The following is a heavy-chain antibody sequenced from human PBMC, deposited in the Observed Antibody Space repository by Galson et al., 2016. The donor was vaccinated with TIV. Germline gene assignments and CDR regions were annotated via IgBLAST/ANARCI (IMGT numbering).Heavy chain of an antibody. CDR3: AKVITENVYYSGMDV. V-gene: IGHV3-23*01. Sequence: SLRLSCAASGVSFSIHGMSWVRQAPGKGLEWVATISYTGTETYYPDSVKGRFTISRDNSKNTLYLQMSSLRAEDTAVYYCAKVITENVYYSGMDVWGQGTTVTVSS. D-gene: IGHD1-20*01. CDR2: ISYTGTET. J-gene: IGHJ6*02. CDR1: GVSFSIHG.